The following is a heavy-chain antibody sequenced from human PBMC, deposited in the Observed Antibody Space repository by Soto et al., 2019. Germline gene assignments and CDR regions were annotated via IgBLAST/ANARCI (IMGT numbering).Heavy chain of an antibody. V-gene: IGHV3-30-3*01. Sequence: GGSLRLSCAASGFTFRSYAMDWVRQAPGKGLEWVAAISYDGSNKYADSVKGRFTISRDNSKNTLYLQMNSLRAEDTAVYYCARDLTARIGYYYYGMDVWGQGTTVTVSS. CDR1: GFTFRSYA. CDR2: ISYDGSNK. J-gene: IGHJ6*02. CDR3: ARDLTARIGYYYYGMDV. D-gene: IGHD5-18*01.